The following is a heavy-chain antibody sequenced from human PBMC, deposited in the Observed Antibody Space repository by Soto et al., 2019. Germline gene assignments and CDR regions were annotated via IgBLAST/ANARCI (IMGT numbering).Heavy chain of an antibody. Sequence: QVQLVESGGGLVKPGGSLRLSCAASGFTFSDYYMSWIRQAPGKGLEWVSYISSSGSTIYYADSVKGRFTISRDNAKNLLYMQMNSLRAEDTAVYYCARGPYDYVWGSDPPHFDYWGQGTLVTVSS. D-gene: IGHD3-16*02. CDR1: GFTFSDYY. CDR3: ARGPYDYVWGSDPPHFDY. V-gene: IGHV3-11*01. CDR2: ISSSGSTI. J-gene: IGHJ4*02.